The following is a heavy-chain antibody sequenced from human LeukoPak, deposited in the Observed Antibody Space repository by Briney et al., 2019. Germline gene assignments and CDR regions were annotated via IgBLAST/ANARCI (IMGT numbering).Heavy chain of an antibody. J-gene: IGHJ4*02. CDR2: IKSKTDSRTT. CDR3: TTERLCREAYDY. D-gene: IGHD1-26*01. Sequence: GGPLRLSCAASVFTFSNAWMSWVRQAPGEGVEWVGRIKSKTDSRTTDYAAPVKCRFTISRDDSKNTLYLQMNSLKTEDTAVYYCTTERLCREAYDYWGQGTLVTVSS. CDR1: VFTFSNAW. V-gene: IGHV3-15*01.